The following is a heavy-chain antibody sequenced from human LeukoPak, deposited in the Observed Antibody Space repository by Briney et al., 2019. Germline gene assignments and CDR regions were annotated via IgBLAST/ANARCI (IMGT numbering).Heavy chain of an antibody. CDR2: INYSGST. J-gene: IGHJ5*02. CDR1: GGSISSSSHY. Sequence: SETPSLTCTVSGGSISSSSHYWSWIRQPPGKGLEWIASINYSGSTYYNPSLKSRITISLDTSKNQFSLKLSSVTAADTAVYYCARATGGAAAADFDPWGQGTLVTVSS. CDR3: ARATGGAAAADFDP. D-gene: IGHD6-13*01. V-gene: IGHV4-39*07.